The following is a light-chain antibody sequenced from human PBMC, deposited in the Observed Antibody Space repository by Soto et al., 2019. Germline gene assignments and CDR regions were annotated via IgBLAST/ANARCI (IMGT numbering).Light chain of an antibody. V-gene: IGKV1-17*01. J-gene: IGKJ1*01. Sequence: DNQMTQSPSSLSASLGYACTITCRASQGIRNDLGWYQQKSGKAPKRLIYAASSLRGGVPSRFSGSGSETEFTLSISSLQPDDFASYDCHQHRAFGDGTKVDIK. CDR2: AAS. CDR3: HQHRA. CDR1: QGIRND.